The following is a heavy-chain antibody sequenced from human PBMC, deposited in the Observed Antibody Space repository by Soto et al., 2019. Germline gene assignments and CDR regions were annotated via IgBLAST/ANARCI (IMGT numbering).Heavy chain of an antibody. CDR2: IFHGGNT. Sequence: SETLSLTCAVSCFFISSGNYWGWIRKPPGKGLEWIGSIFHGGNTYYNPSLKSRVTISVDMSKNQFSLKLNSVTAADTAVYYCARARWYDAFDVWGQGTVVTVSS. V-gene: IGHV4-38-2*01. D-gene: IGHD2-15*01. CDR1: CFFISSGNY. CDR3: ARARWYDAFDV. J-gene: IGHJ3*01.